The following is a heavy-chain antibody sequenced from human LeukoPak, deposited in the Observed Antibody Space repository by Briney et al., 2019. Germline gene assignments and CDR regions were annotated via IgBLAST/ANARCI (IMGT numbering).Heavy chain of an antibody. CDR3: ASRRSRIAAAGIGHFQH. V-gene: IGHV4-34*01. J-gene: IGHJ1*01. D-gene: IGHD6-13*01. CDR2: INHSGST. CDR1: GGSFSGYY. Sequence: SETLSLTCAVYGGSFSGYYWSWIRQPPGKGLEWIGEINHSGSTNYNPSLKSRVTISVDTSKNQFSLKLSSVTVADTAVYYCASRRSRIAAAGIGHFQHWGQGTLVTVSS.